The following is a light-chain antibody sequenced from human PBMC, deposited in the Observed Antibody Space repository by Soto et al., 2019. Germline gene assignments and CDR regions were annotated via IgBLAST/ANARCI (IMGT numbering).Light chain of an antibody. CDR3: QQFYSYPWT. Sequence: DIQMTQSPSTLSAPVGDRVTITCRASQSISSWLAWYQQKPGKAPKGLIYKASTLESGAPSRFSGSGSGTEFTLTISSLQPDDFATYYCQQFYSYPWTFGQGTKVETK. J-gene: IGKJ1*01. CDR1: QSISSW. CDR2: KAS. V-gene: IGKV1-5*03.